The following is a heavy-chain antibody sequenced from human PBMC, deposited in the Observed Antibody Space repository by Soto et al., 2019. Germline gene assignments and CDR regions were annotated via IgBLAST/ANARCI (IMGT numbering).Heavy chain of an antibody. D-gene: IGHD1-20*01. CDR3: ARGNNWCLF. CDR1: GGSINNAF. J-gene: IGHJ4*02. Sequence: PSETLSLTCLVSGGSINNAFWNWIRHTPGKGLQWVGYIYSTGYAAYNPSLEARATISMDKSRNQVSLRLTSVTAEDTATYYCARGNNWCLFWGQGTPVTVSS. CDR2: IYSTGYA. V-gene: IGHV4-4*08.